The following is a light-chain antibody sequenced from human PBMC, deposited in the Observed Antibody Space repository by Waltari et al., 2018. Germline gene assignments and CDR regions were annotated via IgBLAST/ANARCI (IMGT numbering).Light chain of an antibody. CDR3: QQYNDWPPWT. CDR2: GAS. J-gene: IGKJ1*01. CDR1: QSVTSK. V-gene: IGKV3-15*01. Sequence: EIVMTHSPSALSVSPGERATLSCRASQSVTSKLAWYQQKPGQAPRLLIYGASTRAAGIPVRFSGSGSGTDFTLTISSLQSEDFAVYYCQQYNDWPPWTFGQGTKVEIK.